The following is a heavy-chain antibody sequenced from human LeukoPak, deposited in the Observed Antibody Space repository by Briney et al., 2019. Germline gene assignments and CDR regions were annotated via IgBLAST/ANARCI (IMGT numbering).Heavy chain of an antibody. Sequence: SQTLSLTCTVSGGSISSGGYYWSWIRQHPGKGLEWIGYIYYNGSTYYNPSLKSRVTISVDTSKNQFSLKLSSVTAADTAVYYCAREVDTAMVVDYWGQGTLVTVSS. V-gene: IGHV4-31*03. CDR2: IYYNGST. J-gene: IGHJ4*02. CDR1: GGSISSGGYY. CDR3: AREVDTAMVVDY. D-gene: IGHD5-18*01.